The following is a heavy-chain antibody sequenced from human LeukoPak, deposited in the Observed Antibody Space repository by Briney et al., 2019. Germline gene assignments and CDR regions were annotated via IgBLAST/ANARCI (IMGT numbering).Heavy chain of an antibody. CDR2: IYYGGST. D-gene: IGHD6-13*01. V-gene: IGHV4-59*01. CDR3: ARATSSWYGGWFDP. CDR1: GGSISSYY. J-gene: IGHJ5*02. Sequence: PSETLSLTCTVSGGSISSYYWSWIRQPPGKGLEWIGYIYYGGSTNYNPSLKSRVTISVDTSKNQFSLKLSSVTAADTAVYYCARATSSWYGGWFDPWGQGTLVTVSS.